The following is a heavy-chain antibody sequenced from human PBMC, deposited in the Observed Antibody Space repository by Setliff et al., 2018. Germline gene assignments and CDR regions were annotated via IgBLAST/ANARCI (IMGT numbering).Heavy chain of an antibody. D-gene: IGHD3-16*01. Sequence: SETLSLTCSVSGGSISGYYWNWLRQTPGKGLEWVGHIYYNGDTKYNPSLQGRVTMSVDTSKNQFSLKLTSVTAADTAVYYCVRGGSSVWAWYFDLWGRGTLVTVSS. CDR3: VRGGSSVWAWYFDL. J-gene: IGHJ2*01. CDR2: IYYNGDT. V-gene: IGHV4-59*01. CDR1: GGSISGYY.